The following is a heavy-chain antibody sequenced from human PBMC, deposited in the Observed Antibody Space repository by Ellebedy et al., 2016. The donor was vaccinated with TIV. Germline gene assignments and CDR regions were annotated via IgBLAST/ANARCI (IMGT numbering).Heavy chain of an antibody. V-gene: IGHV3-30*02. CDR2: IRYDGSNK. CDR3: AKALYYYDSSGYYDWNRYYYYGMDV. CDR1: GFTFSSYG. D-gene: IGHD3-22*01. J-gene: IGHJ6*02. Sequence: GESLKISCAASGFTFSSYGMHWVRQAPGKGLEWVAFIRYDGSNKYYADSVKGRFTISRDNSKNTLYLQMNSLRAEDTAVYYCAKALYYYDSSGYYDWNRYYYYGMDVWGQGTTVTVSS.